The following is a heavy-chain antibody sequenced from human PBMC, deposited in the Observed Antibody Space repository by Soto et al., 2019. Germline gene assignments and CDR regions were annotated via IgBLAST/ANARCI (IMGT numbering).Heavy chain of an antibody. V-gene: IGHV4-34*01. CDR2: INHSGST. D-gene: IGHD3-10*01. CDR3: ARSRDLPYYYGSGSYSYFFDY. CDR1: GGSFSGYY. J-gene: IGHJ4*02. Sequence: PSETLSLTCAVYGGSFSGYYWSWIRQPPGKGLEWIGDINHSGSTNYNPSLKSRVTISVDTSKNQFSLKLSSVTAADTAVYYCARSRDLPYYYGSGSYSYFFDYWGQGTLVTVSS.